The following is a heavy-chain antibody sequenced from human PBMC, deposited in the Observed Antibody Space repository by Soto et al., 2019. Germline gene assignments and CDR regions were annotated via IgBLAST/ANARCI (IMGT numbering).Heavy chain of an antibody. CDR1: GGSISSGGYY. Sequence: QVQLQESGPGLVKPSQTLSLTCTVSGGSISSGGYYWSWIRQHPGKGLEWIGYIYYSGSTYYNPSLKSRVTISVDTSKNQFSLKLSSVTAADTAVYYCARLPRALWFGELTGRWFDPWGQGTLVTVSS. D-gene: IGHD3-10*01. CDR2: IYYSGST. J-gene: IGHJ5*02. V-gene: IGHV4-31*03. CDR3: ARLPRALWFGELTGRWFDP.